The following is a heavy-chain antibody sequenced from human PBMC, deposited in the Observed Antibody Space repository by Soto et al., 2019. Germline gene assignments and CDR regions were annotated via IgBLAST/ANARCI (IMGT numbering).Heavy chain of an antibody. CDR3: ARAKGYCSGGSCYSE. CDR1: GGTFSSYT. D-gene: IGHD2-15*01. CDR2: IIPILGIA. Sequence: VQLVQSGAEVKKPGSSVKVSCKASGGTFSSYTISWVRQAPGQGLEWMGRIIPILGIANYAQKFQGRVTITADKSTSTAYMELSSLRSEDTAVYYCARAKGYCSGGSCYSEWGQGTLVTVSS. J-gene: IGHJ4*02. V-gene: IGHV1-69*02.